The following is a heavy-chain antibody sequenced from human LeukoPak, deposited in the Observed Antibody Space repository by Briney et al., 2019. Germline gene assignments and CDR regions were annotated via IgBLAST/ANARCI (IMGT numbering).Heavy chain of an antibody. V-gene: IGHV4-59*01. J-gene: IGHJ6*02. D-gene: IGHD1-26*01. CDR3: ARESGYLYGMDV. CDR2: IYYSGST. CDR1: GGSISSYY. Sequence: SETLSLTCTVPGGSISSYYWSWIRQPPGKGLEWIGYIYYSGSTNYNPSLKSRVTISVDTSKNQFSLKLSSVTAADTAVYYCARESGYLYGMDVWGQGTTVTVSS.